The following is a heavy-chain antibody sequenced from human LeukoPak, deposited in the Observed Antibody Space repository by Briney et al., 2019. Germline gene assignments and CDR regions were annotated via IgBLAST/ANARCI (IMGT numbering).Heavy chain of an antibody. D-gene: IGHD5-18*01. J-gene: IGHJ4*02. CDR2: IIPIFGTP. CDR3: ARLGYSYDHPFDY. Sequence: AASVNVSCKASRGTFSSYAISSVRQAPGQGLEWMGRIIPIFGTPNYAQKFQGRVTITTDESTSTAYMELISLRSEDTAVYYCARLGYSYDHPFDYWGQGTLVTVSS. CDR1: RGTFSSYA. V-gene: IGHV1-69*05.